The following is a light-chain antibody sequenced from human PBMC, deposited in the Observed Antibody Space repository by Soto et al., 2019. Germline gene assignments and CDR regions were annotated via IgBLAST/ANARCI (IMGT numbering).Light chain of an antibody. CDR1: QSVSSSY. CDR2: GAS. Sequence: ESVLTQSPGTLSLAPGERATLSCRASQSVSSSYFAWYQQKPGQAPRLLIYGASRRATGIPDRFSGSGSGTDFTLTISRLEPEDFAVYYCQQYCSSPPYTFGQGTKLEIQ. CDR3: QQYCSSPPYT. V-gene: IGKV3-20*01. J-gene: IGKJ2*01.